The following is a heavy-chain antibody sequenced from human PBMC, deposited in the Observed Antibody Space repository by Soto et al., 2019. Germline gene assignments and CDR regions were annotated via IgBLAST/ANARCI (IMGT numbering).Heavy chain of an antibody. CDR2: IKTDGSTT. V-gene: IGHV3-74*01. CDR3: ARVGVCAYGFDP. Sequence: EVQLVESGGGLVQPGGSLRLSCAASGFTFSSYWMHWVRQAPGEGLIWVSRIKTDGSTTSYADSVKGRFTISRDNAENTLYLQLSSLRVEGTAVYYCARVGVCAYGFDPWGQGTLVTVSS. D-gene: IGHD2-8*01. J-gene: IGHJ5*02. CDR1: GFTFSSYW.